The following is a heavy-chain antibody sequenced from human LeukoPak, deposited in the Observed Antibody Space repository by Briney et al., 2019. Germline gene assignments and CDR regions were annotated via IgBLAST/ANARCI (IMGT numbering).Heavy chain of an antibody. Sequence: GGSLRLSCAASGFTFSSYSMNWVRQAPGKGLEWVSSITRSSTSTYYTDSVRGRFTISRDNAKNSLYLQMNSLRAEDTAVYYCARDNWNDAPGGFDPWGQGTLVTVPS. CDR2: ITRSSTST. V-gene: IGHV3-21*01. D-gene: IGHD1-20*01. J-gene: IGHJ5*02. CDR1: GFTFSSYS. CDR3: ARDNWNDAPGGFDP.